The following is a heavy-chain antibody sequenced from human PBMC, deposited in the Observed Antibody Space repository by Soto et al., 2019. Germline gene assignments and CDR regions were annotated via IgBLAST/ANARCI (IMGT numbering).Heavy chain of an antibody. CDR1: GGSFSGYY. CDR3: ARRGYYYDSSGDANDI. D-gene: IGHD3-22*01. J-gene: IGHJ3*02. Sequence: SETLSLTCAVYGGSFSGYYWSWIRQPPEKGLEWIGEINHSGSTNYNPSLKSRVTISLDTSKNQFSLKLTSVTAADTAVYYCARRGYYYDSSGDANDIWGQGTMVPVS. CDR2: INHSGST. V-gene: IGHV4-34*01.